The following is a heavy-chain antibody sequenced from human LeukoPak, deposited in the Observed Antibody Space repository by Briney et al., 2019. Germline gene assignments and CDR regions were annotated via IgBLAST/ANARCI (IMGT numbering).Heavy chain of an antibody. Sequence: GGSLRLSCAASGFTFSNVCMSWVRQAPGKGLEWVSGISWNSGSIGYADSVKGRFTISRDNAKNSLYLQMNSLRAEDTALYYCAKDRSGSLDYWGQGTLVTVSS. J-gene: IGHJ4*02. V-gene: IGHV3-9*01. CDR1: GFTFSNVC. CDR2: ISWNSGSI. CDR3: AKDRSGSLDY. D-gene: IGHD1-26*01.